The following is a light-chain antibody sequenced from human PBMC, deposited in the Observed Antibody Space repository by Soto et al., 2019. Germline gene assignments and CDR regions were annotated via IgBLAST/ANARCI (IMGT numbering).Light chain of an antibody. J-gene: IGKJ2*01. Sequence: ELVMAHSPATLSLSPGESATLSCRASQSITNRFLAWYQQKPGQPPRLLIYSAVTRATGIPERFSASGSGTDFSLSISRLEPEDLAVYYCQQYGSSYTFGQGTKLEI. V-gene: IGKV3-20*01. CDR1: QSITNRF. CDR2: SAV. CDR3: QQYGSSYT.